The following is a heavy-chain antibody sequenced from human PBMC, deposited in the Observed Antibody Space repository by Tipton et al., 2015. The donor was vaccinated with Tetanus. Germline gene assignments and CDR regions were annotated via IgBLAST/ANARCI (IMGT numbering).Heavy chain of an antibody. CDR3: ARLRVYCSTACYSREDY. J-gene: IGHJ4*02. CDR1: GFTFRSYW. V-gene: IGHV3-7*01. Sequence: GSLRLSCVASGFTFRSYWMSWVRQAPGKGLEWVANIKEDGSEMYYADSVEGRFTISRDNARNSLSVHMNSLTAEDTAVYYCARLRVYCSTACYSREDYWGQGTLVTVSS. CDR2: IKEDGSEM. D-gene: IGHD2-21*01.